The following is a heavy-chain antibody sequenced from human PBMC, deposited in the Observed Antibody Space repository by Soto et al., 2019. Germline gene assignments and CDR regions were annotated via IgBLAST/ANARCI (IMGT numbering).Heavy chain of an antibody. CDR2: IYYGRST. V-gene: IGHV4-59*01. Sequence: QVQLQESGPGLVKPSETLSLTCTVSGGSITDSYWSWIRQPPEKGLEWIGYIYYGRSTSYNPSLKSRVTKSVASSKTRFSRKLHSVTAADRAVYSCERETRRWGFSPSDMEVWGTGTTVTVSS. CDR1: GGSITDSY. J-gene: IGHJ6*03. CDR3: ERETRRWGFSPSDMEV. D-gene: IGHD7-27*01.